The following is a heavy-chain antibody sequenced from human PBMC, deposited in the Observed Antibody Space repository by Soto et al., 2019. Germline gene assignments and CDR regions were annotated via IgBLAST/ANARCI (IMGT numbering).Heavy chain of an antibody. CDR3: AKHIWFGEFAY. D-gene: IGHD3-10*01. V-gene: IGHV3-23*01. J-gene: IGHJ4*02. CDR1: GFHFSTYA. CDR2: INNSGGGT. Sequence: GGSLRLSCAASGFHFSTYAMSWVRQAPGKGLEWVSTINNSGGGTYSPDSMKGRFTISRDNSKNTLYLQMNSLRAEDTAVYYCAKHIWFGEFAYWGQGTLVTVSS.